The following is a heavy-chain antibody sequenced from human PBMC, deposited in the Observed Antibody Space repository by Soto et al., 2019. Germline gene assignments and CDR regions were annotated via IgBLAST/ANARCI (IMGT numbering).Heavy chain of an antibody. Sequence: QVQLVESGGGVVQPGRSLRLSCAASGFTFSSYAMHWVRQAPGKGLEWVAVISYDGSNKYYADSVKGRFTISRDNSXXTLYLQMNSLRAEDTAVYYCARDLHIVVVTAILDYWGQGTLVTVSS. D-gene: IGHD2-21*02. CDR1: GFTFSSYA. CDR3: ARDLHIVVVTAILDY. J-gene: IGHJ4*02. CDR2: ISYDGSNK. V-gene: IGHV3-30-3*01.